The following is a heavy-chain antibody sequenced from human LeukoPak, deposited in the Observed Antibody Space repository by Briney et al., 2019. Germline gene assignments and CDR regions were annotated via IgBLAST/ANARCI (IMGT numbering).Heavy chain of an antibody. CDR2: IYTSGGT. V-gene: IGHV4-4*09. D-gene: IGHD1-26*01. CDR3: ARSIVGATRFDP. J-gene: IGHJ5*02. CDR1: GGSISSYY. Sequence: SETLSLTCTVSGGSISSYYWSWIRQPPGKGLEWIGYIYTSGGTNYNPSLKSRVTISVDTSKNQFSLKLSSVTAADTAVYYCARSIVGATRFDPWGQGTLVTVSS.